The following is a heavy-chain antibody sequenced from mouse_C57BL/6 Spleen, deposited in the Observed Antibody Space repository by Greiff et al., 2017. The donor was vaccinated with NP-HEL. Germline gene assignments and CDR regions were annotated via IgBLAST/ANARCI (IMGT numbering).Heavy chain of an antibody. D-gene: IGHD1-1*01. Sequence: VQLQQSGAELVKPGASVKLSCKASGYTFTSYWMHWVKQRPGQGLEWIGMIHPNSGSTNYNEKFKSKATLTVDKSSSTAYMQLSSLTSEDSAVYYCARERTTVVGMDYWGQGTSVTVSS. CDR3: ARERTTVVGMDY. CDR2: IHPNSGST. V-gene: IGHV1-64*01. CDR1: GYTFTSYW. J-gene: IGHJ4*01.